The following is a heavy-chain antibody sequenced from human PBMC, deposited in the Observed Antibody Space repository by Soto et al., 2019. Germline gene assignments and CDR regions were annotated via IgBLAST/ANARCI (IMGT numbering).Heavy chain of an antibody. CDR3: ARGGCSSTSCLPTYYYYYYMDV. Sequence: QVQLVQSGAEVKKPGSSVKVSCKASGGTFSSYTISWVRQAPGQGLEWMGRIIPILGIANYAQKFQGRVTITADKFTSTAYMELSSLRSEDTAVYYCARGGCSSTSCLPTYYYYYYMDVWGKGTTVTVSS. CDR1: GGTFSSYT. CDR2: IIPILGIA. J-gene: IGHJ6*03. D-gene: IGHD2-2*01. V-gene: IGHV1-69*02.